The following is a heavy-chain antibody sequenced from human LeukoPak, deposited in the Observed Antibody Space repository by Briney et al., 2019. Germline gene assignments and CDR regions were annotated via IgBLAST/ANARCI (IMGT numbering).Heavy chain of an antibody. CDR1: GYSFTSYW. CDR3: ARQGVHYYDSSPYDY. CDR2: INPGDSDT. D-gene: IGHD3-22*01. J-gene: IGHJ4*02. Sequence: GESLKISCKGSGYSFTSYWIGWVRQMPGKGLEWMGIINPGDSDTRYSPSFQGQVTISADKSITTAYLQWSSLKASDTAIYYCARQGVHYYDSSPYDYWGQGTLVTVSS. V-gene: IGHV5-51*01.